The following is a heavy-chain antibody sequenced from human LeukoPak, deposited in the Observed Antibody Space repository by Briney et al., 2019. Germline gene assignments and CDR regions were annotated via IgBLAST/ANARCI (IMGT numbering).Heavy chain of an antibody. V-gene: IGHV3-30*03. Sequence: GGSLRLSCTASGFTFSDYYMNWIRQAPGKGLEWVAIISYDGGNKYYTDSVKGRFTISRDNSKNTLYLQMNSLRAEDTAVYFCVSLGYSSSSVRYWGQGTLVTISS. CDR3: VSLGYSSSSVRY. J-gene: IGHJ4*02. CDR2: ISYDGGNK. D-gene: IGHD6-6*01. CDR1: GFTFSDYY.